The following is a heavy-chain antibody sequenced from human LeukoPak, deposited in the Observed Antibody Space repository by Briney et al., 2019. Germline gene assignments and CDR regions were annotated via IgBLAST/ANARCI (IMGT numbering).Heavy chain of an antibody. Sequence: GESLKISCKGSGYSSTNYWIAWVRQMPGKGLEWVGIIYPLESDTTYSPSFQGQVTISADKSMSTAYLQWSSLKASDTAIYYCARHAGLSREFWFAPWGQGTQVTVSS. D-gene: IGHD3-10*01. CDR2: IYPLESDT. V-gene: IGHV5-51*01. J-gene: IGHJ5*02. CDR1: GYSSTNYW. CDR3: ARHAGLSREFWFAP.